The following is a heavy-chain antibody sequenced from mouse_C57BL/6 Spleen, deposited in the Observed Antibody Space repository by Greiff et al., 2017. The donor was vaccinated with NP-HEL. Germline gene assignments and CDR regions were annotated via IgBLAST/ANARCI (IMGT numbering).Heavy chain of an antibody. CDR3: ARHTVVGRYFDY. J-gene: IGHJ2*01. Sequence: QVQLQQPGAELVKPGASVKLSCKASGYTFTSYWMHWVKQRPGQGLEWIGMIHPNSGSTNYNEKFKSKATLTVDKSSSTAYMQLSSLTSEDSAVYYCARHTVVGRYFDYWGQGTTLTVSS. D-gene: IGHD1-1*01. CDR2: IHPNSGST. V-gene: IGHV1-64*01. CDR1: GYTFTSYW.